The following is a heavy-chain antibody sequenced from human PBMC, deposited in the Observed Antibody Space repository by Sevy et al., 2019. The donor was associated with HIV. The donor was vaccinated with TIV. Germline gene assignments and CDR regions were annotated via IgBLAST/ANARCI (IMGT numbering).Heavy chain of an antibody. V-gene: IGHV3-15*01. CDR1: GFTFSNAW. D-gene: IGHD2-15*01. CDR2: IKIQIAGGTT. Sequence: GGSLRLSCAASGFTFSNAWMSWVRQAPGKGLEWLGRIKIQIAGGTTDYSAPVKGRFTISRDDSRDMVYLQMNSLKIEDTAVYYCTTEGLYCSADDCYSEGFDSWGQGTLVTVSS. CDR3: TTEGLYCSADDCYSEGFDS. J-gene: IGHJ4*02.